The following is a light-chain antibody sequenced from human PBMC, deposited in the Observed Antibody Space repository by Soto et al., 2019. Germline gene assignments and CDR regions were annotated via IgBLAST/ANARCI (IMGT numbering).Light chain of an antibody. J-gene: IGKJ4*01. CDR2: AAF. Sequence: EIVLTQSAVTLSLSPGESATLSCRASQRFXNNYLAWYTQNPGQAPRLLXDAAFSSANGSPDRLSGGGSATDFTLTISRLEPEDFVVYYSQQYSSPPLTFGGGTKLDI. CDR1: QRFXNNY. V-gene: IGKV3-20*01. CDR3: QQYSSPPLT.